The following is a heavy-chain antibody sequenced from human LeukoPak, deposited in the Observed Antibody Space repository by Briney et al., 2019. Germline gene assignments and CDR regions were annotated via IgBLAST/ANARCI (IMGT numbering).Heavy chain of an antibody. V-gene: IGHV4-61*08. D-gene: IGHD3-10*01. CDR1: GGSFNSDDYY. Sequence: SETLSPTCGVSGGSFNSDDYYWNRIRQPPGRGLEWIGYIYYGGNTNYNPSLRSRVTISMDTSKNQFSLKVNSVTAADTAVYFCASGPRNYYYSGSYHYWGQGTLVTVSS. CDR3: ASGPRNYYYSGSYHY. CDR2: IYYGGNT. J-gene: IGHJ4*02.